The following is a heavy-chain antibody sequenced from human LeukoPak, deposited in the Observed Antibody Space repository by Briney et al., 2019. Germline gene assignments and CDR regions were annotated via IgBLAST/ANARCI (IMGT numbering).Heavy chain of an antibody. CDR2: IIPIFGTA. D-gene: IGHD2-2*01. J-gene: IGHJ4*02. CDR3: ARHPLGYCSSTSCGPFDY. Sequence: ASVKVSCKASGGTFSSYAISWVRQAPGQGLEWMGGIIPIFGTANYAQKFQGRVTITADESTSTAYMELSSLRSEDTAVYYCARHPLGYCSSTSCGPFDYWGQGTLVTVSS. V-gene: IGHV1-69*13. CDR1: GGTFSSYA.